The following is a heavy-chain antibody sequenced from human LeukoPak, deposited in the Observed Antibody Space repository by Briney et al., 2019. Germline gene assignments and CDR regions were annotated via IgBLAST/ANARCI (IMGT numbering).Heavy chain of an antibody. CDR1: GYTFTNYA. D-gene: IGHD3-22*01. J-gene: IGHJ4*02. V-gene: IGHV1-18*01. CDR3: ARDYFDSSGYYYVGHY. CDR2: ISGYNGNT. Sequence: GASVKVSCKASGYTFTNYAISWVRQAPGQGLEWMGWISGYNGNTNYAQKLQGRVTMTTDTSTSTVYMELRRLRSDDTAVYYCARDYFDSSGYYYVGHYWGQGTLVTVSS.